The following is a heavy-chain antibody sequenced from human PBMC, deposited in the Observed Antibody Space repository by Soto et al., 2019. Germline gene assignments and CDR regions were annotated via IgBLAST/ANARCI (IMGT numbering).Heavy chain of an antibody. V-gene: IGHV3-15*01. D-gene: IGHD2-8*01. CDR2: IKSKTDGGTT. CDR3: VRRVYQADY. CDR1: GFTFSNAW. J-gene: IGHJ4*02. Sequence: VGSLRLSCAASGFTFSNAWMSWVRQAPGKGLEWVGRIKSKTDGGTTDYAAPVKGQVSISADKSINTAYLQWSSLKASDTAIYYCVRRVYQADYWGQGTLVTVSS.